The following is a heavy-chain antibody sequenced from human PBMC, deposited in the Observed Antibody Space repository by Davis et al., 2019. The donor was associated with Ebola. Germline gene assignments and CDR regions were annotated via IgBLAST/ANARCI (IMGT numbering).Heavy chain of an antibody. Sequence: DSVKGRFTISRDNAKNSLYLQMNSLRAEDTAVYYCARAWVATDAFDIWGQGTMVTVSS. J-gene: IGHJ3*02. V-gene: IGHV3-7*03. D-gene: IGHD5-12*01. CDR3: ARAWVATDAFDI.